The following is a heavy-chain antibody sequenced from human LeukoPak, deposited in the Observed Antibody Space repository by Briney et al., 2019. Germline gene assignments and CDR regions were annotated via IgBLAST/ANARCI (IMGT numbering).Heavy chain of an antibody. J-gene: IGHJ4*02. CDR2: ISGSGGTT. Sequence: GGSLRLSCAASAFTFSSFAMSWVRQAPGKGLEWASVISGSGGTTYYADSLKGRFTISRDNSKNTLYLQMNSLRADDTAVYYCAKCPTSSTACYTGDYWGQGTLVTVSS. V-gene: IGHV3-23*01. CDR1: AFTFSSFA. D-gene: IGHD2-2*02. CDR3: AKCPTSSTACYTGDY.